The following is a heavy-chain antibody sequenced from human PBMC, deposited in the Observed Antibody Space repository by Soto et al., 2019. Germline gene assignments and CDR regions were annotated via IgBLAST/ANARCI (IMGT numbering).Heavy chain of an antibody. D-gene: IGHD4-4*01. CDR1: GGSISSSNFY. CDR2: IYYSGST. V-gene: IGHV4-39*01. CDR3: AGHGRCSNSGAVWFDP. Sequence: QLQLQESGPGLVKPSETLSLTCSVTGGSISSSNFYWGWIRQPPGKGLEWIGSIYYSGSTYYNPSLKTRVTIFVDTSKNQLSENLSCVTAAGTTVFYCAGHGRCSNSGAVWFDPWGQGALVTVSS. J-gene: IGHJ5*02.